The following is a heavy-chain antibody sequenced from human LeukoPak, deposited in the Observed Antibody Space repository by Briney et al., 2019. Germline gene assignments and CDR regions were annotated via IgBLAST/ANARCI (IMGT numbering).Heavy chain of an antibody. Sequence: PGGSLRLSCAASGFTFSSYGMHWVRQAPGKGLEWVACKRNDGSNEYYADSVKGRFTIYRDNSKNMLHLQMTSLRAEDTAVYYCARDIGGGVGTIMYWGQGTLVTVSS. V-gene: IGHV3-30*02. CDR3: ARDIGGGVGTIMY. CDR2: KRNDGSNE. CDR1: GFTFSSYG. D-gene: IGHD3-16*01. J-gene: IGHJ4*02.